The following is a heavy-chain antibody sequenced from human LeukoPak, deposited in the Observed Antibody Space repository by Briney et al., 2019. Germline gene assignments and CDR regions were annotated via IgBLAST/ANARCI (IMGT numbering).Heavy chain of an antibody. CDR2: IYYSGST. J-gene: IGHJ6*02. V-gene: IGHV4-59*08. CDR3: ARHRHPEYYDILTGYSSAYYYGMDV. CDR1: GGSISSYY. D-gene: IGHD3-9*01. Sequence: SETLSLTCTVSGGSISSYYWSWIRQPPGKGLEWIGYIYYSGSTNYNPSLKSRVTISVDTSKNQFSLKLSSVTAADTAVYYCARHRHPEYYDILTGYSSAYYYGMDVWGQRTTVTVSS.